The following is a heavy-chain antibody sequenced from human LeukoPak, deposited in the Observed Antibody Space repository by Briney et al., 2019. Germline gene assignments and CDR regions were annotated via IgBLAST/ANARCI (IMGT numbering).Heavy chain of an antibody. CDR3: ARDGHECFDY. V-gene: IGHV3-33*08. D-gene: IGHD3-3*01. J-gene: IGHJ4*02. CDR2: IWYDGSNK. Sequence: GGSLRLSCAASGFTFSSYAMSWVRQAPGKGLEWVAVIWYDGSNKYYADSVKGRFTISRDNSKNTLYLQMNSLRAEDTAVYYCARDGHECFDYWGQGTLVTVSS. CDR1: GFTFSSYA.